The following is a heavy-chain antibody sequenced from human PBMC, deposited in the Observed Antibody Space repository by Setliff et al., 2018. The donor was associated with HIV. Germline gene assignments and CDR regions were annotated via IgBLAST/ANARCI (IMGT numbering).Heavy chain of an antibody. CDR2: IIPLFGTR. V-gene: IGHV1-69*05. J-gene: IGHJ4*02. Sequence: SVKVSCKASGYTFTDYFIHWVRQAPGQGLDVVGEIIPLFGTRNYVQRFQGRIAITTDESTATAYMDLSGLTSEDTAMYYCAFSIYRSGSYSFIFDYWGQGTLVTVSS. CDR3: AFSIYRSGSYSFIFDY. CDR1: GYTFTDYF. D-gene: IGHD3-10*01.